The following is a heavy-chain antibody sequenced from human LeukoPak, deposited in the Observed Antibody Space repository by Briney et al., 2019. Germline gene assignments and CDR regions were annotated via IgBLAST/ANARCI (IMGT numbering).Heavy chain of an antibody. D-gene: IGHD2-15*01. V-gene: IGHV4-59*08. CDR1: GDSISSYY. J-gene: IGHJ4*02. CDR2: IYYSGST. CDR3: ARLAYCSGATCSDYFDY. Sequence: SETLSFTCTVSGDSISSYYWSWIRQPPGKGLEWIGYIYYSGSTNYNPSLKSRVTISVDTSKNQFSLKLSSVTAADTAVYYCARLAYCSGATCSDYFDYWGQGTLVNVSS.